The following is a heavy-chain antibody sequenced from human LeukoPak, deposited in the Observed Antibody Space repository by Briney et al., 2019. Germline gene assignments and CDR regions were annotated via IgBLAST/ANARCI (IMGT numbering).Heavy chain of an antibody. V-gene: IGHV1-18*01. J-gene: IGHJ4*02. CDR1: DYTFTSYG. CDR3: ARDLNFERGYSGYDPADDY. D-gene: IGHD5-12*01. CDR2: ISAYNGNT. Sequence: ASVKVSCTASDYTFTSYGISWVGQAPGQGLEWMGWISAYNGNTNYAQKLQGRVTMTTDTSTSTAYMELRSLRSDDTAVYYCARDLNFERGYSGYDPADDYWGQGTLVTVSS.